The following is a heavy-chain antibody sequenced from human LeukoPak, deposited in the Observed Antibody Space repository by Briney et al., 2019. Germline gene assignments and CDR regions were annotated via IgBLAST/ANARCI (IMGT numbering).Heavy chain of an antibody. Sequence: PAGSLRLSCAASGFTFDDYAMHWVRQAPGQXMGRDSXIXXXSGSIGYADSVMGRFTISRDNAKNSLYLQMNSLRAEDTALYYCAKDIEALAPYGSEGYAFDIWGQGTMVTVS. V-gene: IGHV3-9*01. CDR2: IXXXSGSI. D-gene: IGHD6-19*01. CDR3: AKDIEALAPYGSEGYAFDI. J-gene: IGHJ3*02. CDR1: GFTFDDYA.